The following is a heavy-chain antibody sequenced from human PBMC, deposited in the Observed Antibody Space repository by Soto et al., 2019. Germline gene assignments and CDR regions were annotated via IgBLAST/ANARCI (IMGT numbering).Heavy chain of an antibody. Sequence: QVQLQELGPGLVNPSQTLSLTCTVSGGSISSGGYYWRWIRQHPGKGLEWIGYIYDSGSTYYNPSLKSRVNISVDTSKNQFSLKLSSVTAADTAVYYCARGLGYSLFDYWGEGTLVTVSS. CDR1: GGSISSGGYY. CDR2: IYDSGST. V-gene: IGHV4-31*03. CDR3: ARGLGYSLFDY. J-gene: IGHJ4*02. D-gene: IGHD5-18*01.